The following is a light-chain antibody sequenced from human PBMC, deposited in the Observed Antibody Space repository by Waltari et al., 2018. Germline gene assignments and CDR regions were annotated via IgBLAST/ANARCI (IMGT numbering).Light chain of an antibody. V-gene: IGLV1-44*01. Sequence: QSVLTQPPSASGTPGQRVTISCCGSSGNIGINPVNWYQQLQGTAPKLLITTNSQRPTGVPDRFAGSKSGTSASLAMSGLLSDDEAEYYCAAWDDSLSGYVFGTGTNVSVL. J-gene: IGLJ1*01. CDR3: AAWDDSLSGYV. CDR2: TNS. CDR1: SGNIGINP.